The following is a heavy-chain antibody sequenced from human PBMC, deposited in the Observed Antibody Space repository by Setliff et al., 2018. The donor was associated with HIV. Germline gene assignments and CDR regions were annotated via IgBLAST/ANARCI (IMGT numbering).Heavy chain of an antibody. Sequence: KPSETLSLTCTVSGGSISSGGYYWSWIRQPAGKGLEWIGRIYTSGNTNYNPSLKSRVTISIDTSKNQFSLKLSSVTAADTAVYYCARVEMATFDYWGQGTLVTVSS. V-gene: IGHV4-61*02. J-gene: IGHJ4*02. D-gene: IGHD2-15*01. CDR1: GGSISSGGYY. CDR2: IYTSGNT. CDR3: ARVEMATFDY.